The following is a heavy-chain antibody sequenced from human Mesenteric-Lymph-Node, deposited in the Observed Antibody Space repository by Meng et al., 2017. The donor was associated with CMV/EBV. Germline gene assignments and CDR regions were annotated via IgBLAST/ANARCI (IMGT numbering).Heavy chain of an antibody. V-gene: IGHV4-31*03. CDR2: IYYSGST. D-gene: IGHD3-22*01. J-gene: IGHJ5*02. CDR1: GGSISSGGYY. Sequence: LRLSCTVSGGSISSGGYYWSWIRQHPGKGLEWIGYIYYSGSTYYNPSLKSRVTISVDTSKNQFSLKLSSVTAADTAVYYCARGQDYDSINWFDPWGQGTLVTVSS. CDR3: ARGQDYDSINWFDP.